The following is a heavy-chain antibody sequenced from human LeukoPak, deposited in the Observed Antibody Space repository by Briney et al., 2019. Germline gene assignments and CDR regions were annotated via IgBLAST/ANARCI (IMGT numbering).Heavy chain of an antibody. CDR2: ISSSSSYI. CDR1: GFTFSSYE. CDR3: ARDNVATIILYYFDY. V-gene: IGHV3-21*01. J-gene: IGHJ4*02. D-gene: IGHD5-24*01. Sequence: GGSLRLSCAASGFTFSSYEMNWVRQAPGKGLEWVSSISSSSSYIYYADSVKGRFTISRDNAKNSLYLQMNSLRAEDTAVYYCARDNVATIILYYFDYWGQGTLVTVSS.